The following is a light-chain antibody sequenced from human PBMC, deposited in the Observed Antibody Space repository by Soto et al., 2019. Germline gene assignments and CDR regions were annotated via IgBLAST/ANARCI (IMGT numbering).Light chain of an antibody. CDR2: EAT. Sequence: QSVLTQPASVSGSPEQSITISCTGTSSDVGSYHLVSWYQQHPGKAPKVMIYEATKRPSGVSNRFSGSKSGNTASLTISGLQAEDEADYYCCAYAGSGTVVFGGGTKRTVL. J-gene: IGLJ3*02. V-gene: IGLV2-23*01. CDR1: SSDVGSYHL. CDR3: CAYAGSGTVV.